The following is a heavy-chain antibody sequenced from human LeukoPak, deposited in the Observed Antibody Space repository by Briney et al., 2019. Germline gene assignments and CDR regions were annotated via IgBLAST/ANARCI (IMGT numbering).Heavy chain of an antibody. CDR1: GASISSYY. Sequence: SETLSLTCTVSGASISSYYWSWIRQPPGKGLEWIGYIYYSGSTNYNPSLKSRATISVDTSKNQFSLKLSSVTAADTAVYYCARAPVYSSLTDWYFDLWGRGTLVTVSS. CDR3: ARAPVYSSLTDWYFDL. D-gene: IGHD6-6*01. CDR2: IYYSGST. V-gene: IGHV4-59*01. J-gene: IGHJ2*01.